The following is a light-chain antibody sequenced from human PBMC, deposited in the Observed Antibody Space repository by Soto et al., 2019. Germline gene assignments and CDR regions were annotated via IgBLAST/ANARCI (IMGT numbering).Light chain of an antibody. J-gene: IGLJ2*01. V-gene: IGLV2-11*01. CDR3: CSYAGSYTVV. CDR2: DVS. CDR1: GSDVGGYNY. Sequence: QSALTQPRSVSGSPGQSVTISCTGTGSDVGGYNYVSWYQQYPGKAPKLMIYDVSKRPSGVPDRFSGSKSGNTASLTISGLQAEDDADYYCCSYAGSYTVVFGGGTKVTVL.